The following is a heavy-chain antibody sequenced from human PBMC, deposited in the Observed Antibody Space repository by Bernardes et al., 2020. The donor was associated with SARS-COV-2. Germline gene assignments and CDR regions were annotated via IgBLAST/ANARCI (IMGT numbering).Heavy chain of an antibody. V-gene: IGHV3-74*01. Sequence: SLRLACAASGLTFSSLWMHWVRQVPGEGLVWVSRINEDGTTINYADSVKCRFTISRDNAKNTLFPQMNTLRAEDTAIYYCARDVAGREDFWGPGTLVTVSS. CDR1: GLTFSSLW. D-gene: IGHD1-26*01. J-gene: IGHJ4*01. CDR2: INEDGTTI. CDR3: ARDVAGREDF.